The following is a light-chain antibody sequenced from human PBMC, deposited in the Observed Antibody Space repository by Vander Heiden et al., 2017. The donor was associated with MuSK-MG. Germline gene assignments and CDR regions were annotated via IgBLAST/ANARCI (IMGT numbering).Light chain of an antibody. V-gene: IGKV1-39*01. CDR1: QSISSY. Sequence: DIKMTQSPSSLSASVRDRVTITCRASQSISSYLNWYQQKPGKAPKLLIYAASSLQSGVPSSFSGSGSGTDFTLTISSLQPEDFATYYCQQSYSTLYTFGQGTKLEIK. CDR3: QQSYSTLYT. J-gene: IGKJ2*01. CDR2: AAS.